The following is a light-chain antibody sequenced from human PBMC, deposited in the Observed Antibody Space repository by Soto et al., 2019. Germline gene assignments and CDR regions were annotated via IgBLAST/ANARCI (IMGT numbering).Light chain of an antibody. Sequence: DFQMTQSPSSLSASVEDRVIITCRASQSISNHLNWYQQKPGKAPKLLIFAASSLQSGVPSRFSGSRSVPDFTLTISSLQPEDFATYSCQQYYSCPPTFGQGTKVEIK. CDR3: QQYYSCPPT. V-gene: IGKV1-39*01. CDR2: AAS. J-gene: IGKJ1*01. CDR1: QSISNH.